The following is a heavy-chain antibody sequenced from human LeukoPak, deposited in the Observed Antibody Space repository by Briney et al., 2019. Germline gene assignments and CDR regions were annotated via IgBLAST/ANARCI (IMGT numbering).Heavy chain of an antibody. V-gene: IGHV4-39*07. D-gene: IGHD6-13*01. J-gene: IGHJ5*02. CDR2: IYDSGST. Sequence: SETLSLTCTVSGGSIRSSYYYWGWIRQPPGKGLEWIGSIYDSGSTYYNPSLKSRVTISVDTSKNQFSLKLSSVTAADTAVYYCALSPGIAAAGTRWFDPWGQGTLVTVSS. CDR3: ALSPGIAAAGTRWFDP. CDR1: GGSIRSSYYY.